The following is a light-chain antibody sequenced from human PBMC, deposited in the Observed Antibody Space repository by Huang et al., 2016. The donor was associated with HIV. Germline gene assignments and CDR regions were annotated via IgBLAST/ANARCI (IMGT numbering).Light chain of an antibody. CDR2: KAI. CDR1: QSISSW. Sequence: DIQMTQSPSTLSAFVGDRVTITCRASQSISSWLAWYQQKPGKAPKLLISKAINLESGVPLRVSGNGSGTEFTLTINSLHPDDSAVYYCQQQWTFGQGTKVEIK. V-gene: IGKV1-5*03. J-gene: IGKJ1*01. CDR3: QQQWT.